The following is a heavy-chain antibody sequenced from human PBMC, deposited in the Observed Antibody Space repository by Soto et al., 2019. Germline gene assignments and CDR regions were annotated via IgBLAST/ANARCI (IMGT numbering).Heavy chain of an antibody. CDR2: IIPIFGTA. CDR3: AKNRPGGWYSDY. V-gene: IGHV1-69*13. Sequence: ASVKVSCKASGGTFSSYAISWVRQAPGQGLEWMGGIIPIFGTANYAQKFQGRVTITADESTSTAYMELSSLRSEDTAVYYCAKNRPGGWYSDYWGQGTLVTVSS. CDR1: GGTFSSYA. D-gene: IGHD6-19*01. J-gene: IGHJ4*02.